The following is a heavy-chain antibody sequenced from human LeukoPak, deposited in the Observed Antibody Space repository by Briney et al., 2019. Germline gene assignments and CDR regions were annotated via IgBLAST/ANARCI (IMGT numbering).Heavy chain of an antibody. Sequence: PSETLSLTCTVSGGSFSSGSYYWSWIRQPPGTGLEWIGYIYYSGSTNYNPSLKSRVTISVDTSKNQFSLKLSSVTAADTAVYYCAIGSRFDYWGQGTLVTVSS. J-gene: IGHJ4*02. CDR2: IYYSGST. CDR3: AIGSRFDY. CDR1: GGSFSSGSYY. D-gene: IGHD5-12*01. V-gene: IGHV4-61*01.